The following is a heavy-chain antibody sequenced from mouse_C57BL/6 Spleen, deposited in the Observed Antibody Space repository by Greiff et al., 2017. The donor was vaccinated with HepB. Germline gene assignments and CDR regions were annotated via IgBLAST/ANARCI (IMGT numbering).Heavy chain of an antibody. CDR2: IRSKSNNYAT. D-gene: IGHD4-1*01. CDR1: GFSFNTYA. J-gene: IGHJ4*01. CDR3: VRQGNWDDAMVY. V-gene: IGHV10-1*01. Sequence: EVQLVESGGGLVQPKGSLKLSCAASGFSFNTYAMNWVRQAPGKGVEWVARIRSKSNNYATYYAESVKDRFTISRDDSESMLYLQMNNLKTEDTAMYYCVRQGNWDDAMVYWGQGTSVPVSS.